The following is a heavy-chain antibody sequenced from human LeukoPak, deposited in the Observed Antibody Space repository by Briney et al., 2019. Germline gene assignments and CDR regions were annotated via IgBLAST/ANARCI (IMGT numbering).Heavy chain of an antibody. D-gene: IGHD6-13*01. CDR1: GGSFSGYY. CDR2: INHSGST. V-gene: IGHV4-34*01. J-gene: IGHJ4*02. Sequence: PSETLSLTCAVYGGSFSGYYWSWIRQPPGKGLEWIGEINHSGSTNYNPSPKSRVTISVDTSKNQFSLKLSSVTAADTAVYYCARGRSGYSSSWYVSVYFDYWGQGTPVTVSS. CDR3: ARGRSGYSSSWYVSVYFDY.